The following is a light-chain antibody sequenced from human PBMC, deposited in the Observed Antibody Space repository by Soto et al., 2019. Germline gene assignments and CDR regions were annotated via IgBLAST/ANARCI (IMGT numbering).Light chain of an antibody. CDR1: QTVSNSY. CDR3: QQYGSSPWT. V-gene: IGKV3-20*01. Sequence: EIVMTESPATLSVCPGARATLSCRASQTVSNSYLAWYQQKPGQAPRLLIYGTSSRATGIPDRFSGSGSGTDFTLTINRLEPEDFVIYYCQQYGSSPWTFGQGTKVDIK. CDR2: GTS. J-gene: IGKJ1*01.